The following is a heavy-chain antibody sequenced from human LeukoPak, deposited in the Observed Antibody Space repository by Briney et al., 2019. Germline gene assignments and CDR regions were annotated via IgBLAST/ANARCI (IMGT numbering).Heavy chain of an antibody. CDR2: ITIDGSST. CDR1: GFTFDDYA. Sequence: GRSLRLSCAASGFTFDDYAMHWVRQAPGKGLVWVSRITIDGSSTTYADFVKGRFTISRDSAKNTLYLQMNSLRAEDTAVYYCTRDRFYAMDAWGQGTTVTV. CDR3: TRDRFYAMDA. V-gene: IGHV3-74*03. J-gene: IGHJ6*02.